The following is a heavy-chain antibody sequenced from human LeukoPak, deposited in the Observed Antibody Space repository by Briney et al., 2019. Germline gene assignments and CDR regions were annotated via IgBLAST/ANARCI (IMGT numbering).Heavy chain of an antibody. CDR2: ISYDGSTK. CDR3: ARDAQISAAAYYFDY. J-gene: IGHJ4*02. CDR1: GFTFSNYV. D-gene: IGHD6-13*01. V-gene: IGHV3-30*04. Sequence: PGGSLRLSCAASGFTFSNYVMHWVRQAPGKGLEWVTVISYDGSTKNDADSVKGRFTISRDSSKNTLSLQMNSLRADDTAVYYCARDAQISAAAYYFDYWGQGTLVTVSS.